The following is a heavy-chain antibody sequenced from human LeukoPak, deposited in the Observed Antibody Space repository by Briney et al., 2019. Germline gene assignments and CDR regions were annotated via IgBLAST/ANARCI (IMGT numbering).Heavy chain of an antibody. CDR3: ARASGIAAALDY. D-gene: IGHD6-13*01. CDR2: ISSSSSYI. J-gene: IGHJ4*02. Sequence: GGSLRLSCAASGFTFSSYSMNWVRQAPGKGLEWVSSISSSSSYIYYADSVKGRFTISRDNAKNSLYLQMNSLRAEDTAVYYCARASGIAAALDYWGQGTLVTVSS. V-gene: IGHV3-21*01. CDR1: GFTFSSYS.